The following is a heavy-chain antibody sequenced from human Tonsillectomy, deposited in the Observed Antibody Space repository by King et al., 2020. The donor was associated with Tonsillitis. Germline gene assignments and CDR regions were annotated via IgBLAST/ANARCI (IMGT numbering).Heavy chain of an antibody. Sequence: QLVQSGAEVKKPGSSVKVSCKASGDTFSGYAISWVRQAPGQGLEWMGGIIPIFGTANYTQNFQGRVTITADEFTSTAYMELSSRRSEDTAVYYCARPTASYDDGSGRYYYYYGMDVWGQGTTVTVSS. D-gene: IGHD3-22*01. CDR3: ARPTASYDDGSGRYYYYYGMDV. CDR2: IIPIFGTA. CDR1: GDTFSGYA. J-gene: IGHJ6*02. V-gene: IGHV1-69*01.